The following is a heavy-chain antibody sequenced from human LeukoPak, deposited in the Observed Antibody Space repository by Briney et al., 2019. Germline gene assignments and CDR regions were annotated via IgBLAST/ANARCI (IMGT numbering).Heavy chain of an antibody. CDR1: GGSISSSSYY. D-gene: IGHD1-7*01. V-gene: IGHV4-39*07. CDR3: ARGRGTAWFDP. CDR2: IYYSGST. J-gene: IGHJ5*02. Sequence: PLETLSLTCTVSGGSISSSSYYWGWIRQPPGKGLEWIGSIYYSGSTYYNPSLKSRVTISVDTSKNQFSLKLSSVTAADTAVYYCARGRGTAWFDPWGQGTLVTVSS.